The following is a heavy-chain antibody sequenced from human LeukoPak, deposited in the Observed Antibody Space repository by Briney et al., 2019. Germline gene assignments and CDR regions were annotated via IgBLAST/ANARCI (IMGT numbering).Heavy chain of an antibody. Sequence: PGGSLRLSCAASGFTFSSYAMSWVRQAPGKGPEWVSAIGGSGSTTYYADFVKGRFTISRDNSKNTLSLQMNSLRVEDTAVYYCAKVVIAARRFDYWGQGTLVTVSS. CDR1: GFTFSSYA. CDR3: AKVVIAARRFDY. CDR2: IGGSGSTT. J-gene: IGHJ4*02. D-gene: IGHD6-6*01. V-gene: IGHV3-23*01.